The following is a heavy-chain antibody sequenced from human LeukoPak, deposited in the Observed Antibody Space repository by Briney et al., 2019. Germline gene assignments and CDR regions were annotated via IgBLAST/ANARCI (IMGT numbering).Heavy chain of an antibody. D-gene: IGHD3-3*01. CDR2: IRSKAYGGTT. Sequence: PGRSLRLSCTASGFTFGDYARSWVRQAPGKGLEWVGFIRSKAYGGTTEYAASVKGRFTISRDDSKSIAYLQMNSLKTEDTAVYYCTRGHVLRFLEWLPNYYYYYYMDVWGKGTTVTVSS. J-gene: IGHJ6*03. V-gene: IGHV3-49*04. CDR3: TRGHVLRFLEWLPNYYYYYYMDV. CDR1: GFTFGDYA.